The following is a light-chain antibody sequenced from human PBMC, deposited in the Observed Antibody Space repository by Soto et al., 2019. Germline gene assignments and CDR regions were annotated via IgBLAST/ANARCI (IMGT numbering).Light chain of an antibody. CDR1: SSDVGGYNY. Sequence: QSALTQPASVSGSPGQSITISCTGTSSDVGGYNYVSWYQQHPGKAPKLMIYDVSNRPSGVSNRFSGSKSGNTASLTISGLQAEDEADYYCSSYTSSSIVVFGGGTKLIVL. V-gene: IGLV2-14*01. CDR3: SSYTSSSIVV. CDR2: DVS. J-gene: IGLJ2*01.